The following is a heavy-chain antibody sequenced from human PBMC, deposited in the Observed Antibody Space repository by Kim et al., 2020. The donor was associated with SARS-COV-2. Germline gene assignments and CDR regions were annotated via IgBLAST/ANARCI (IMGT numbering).Heavy chain of an antibody. V-gene: IGHV1-18*04. D-gene: IGHD4-17*01. Sequence: ASVKVSCKASGYTFTSYGISWVRQAPGQGLEWMGWISAYNGNTNYAQKLQGRVTMTTDTSMSTAYMELRSLRSDDTAVYYCARDNGDYEVVRYYYYGMDVWGQGTTVTVSS. J-gene: IGHJ6*02. CDR1: GYTFTSYG. CDR3: ARDNGDYEVVRYYYYGMDV. CDR2: ISAYNGNT.